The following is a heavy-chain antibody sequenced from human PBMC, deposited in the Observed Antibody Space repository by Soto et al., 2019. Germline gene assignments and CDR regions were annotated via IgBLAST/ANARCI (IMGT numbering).Heavy chain of an antibody. J-gene: IGHJ5*02. CDR1: GGSISSGGYS. V-gene: IGHV4-30-2*01. CDR3: AREKGYDFWSGPPFDP. CDR2: IYHSGST. Sequence: PSETLSLTCAVSGGSISSGGYSWSWIRQPPGKGLEWIGYIYHSGSTYYNPSLKSRVTISVDRSKNQFSPKLSSVTAADTAVYYCAREKGYDFWSGPPFDPWGQGTLVTVSS. D-gene: IGHD3-3*01.